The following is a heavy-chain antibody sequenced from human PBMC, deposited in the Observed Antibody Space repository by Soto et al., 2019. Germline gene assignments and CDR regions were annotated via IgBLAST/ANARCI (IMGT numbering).Heavy chain of an antibody. Sequence: GGSLRLSCAASGFTFANYAMSWVRQAPGKGLEWVANIKQDGTEKNYVDSVKGRFTISRDNARKSLYLQMDSLRAEDTAVYFCARGDTPMITGMDSFDIWGQGTMVTVSS. D-gene: IGHD5-18*01. CDR3: ARGDTPMITGMDSFDI. J-gene: IGHJ3*02. CDR2: IKQDGTEK. V-gene: IGHV3-7*01. CDR1: GFTFANYA.